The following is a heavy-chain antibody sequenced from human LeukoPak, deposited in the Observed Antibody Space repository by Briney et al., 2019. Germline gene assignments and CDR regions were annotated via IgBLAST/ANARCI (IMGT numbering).Heavy chain of an antibody. CDR2: VYYSGST. CDR1: GGSISSSNYY. Sequence: PSETLSLTCTVSGGSISSSNYYWGWIRQSPGKGLEWIGSVYYSGSTYCNPSLKSRVTISVDTSENQFSLKLSSVTAADTAVYYCTTDENDYVWGSYRAWGQGTLVTVSS. D-gene: IGHD3-16*02. CDR3: TTDENDYVWGSYRA. V-gene: IGHV4-39*07. J-gene: IGHJ5*02.